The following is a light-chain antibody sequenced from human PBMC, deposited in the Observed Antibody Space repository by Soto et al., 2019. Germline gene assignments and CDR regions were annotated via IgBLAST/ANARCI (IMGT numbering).Light chain of an antibody. CDR3: CSYAGSYIYV. CDR2: DVS. J-gene: IGLJ1*01. Sequence: QSALTQPRSVSGSPGQTVTISCSGTSSDVGGYYYVSWYQQHPGKAPKVMIYDVSKRPSGVPDRFSGSKSGNTASLTISGLQAEDEDDYYCCSYAGSYIYVFGSGTKVTVL. V-gene: IGLV2-11*01. CDR1: SSDVGGYYY.